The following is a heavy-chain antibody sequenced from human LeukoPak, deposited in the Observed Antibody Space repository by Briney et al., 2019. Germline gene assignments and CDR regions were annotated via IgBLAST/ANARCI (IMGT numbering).Heavy chain of an antibody. V-gene: IGHV4-34*01. CDR3: ARHGGAYSFDY. J-gene: IGHJ4*02. D-gene: IGHD2-21*01. CDR1: GFSFSGYY. Sequence: SETLCLTCAAYGFSFSGYYWSWIRQPPGKGLEWIGEINHSGSTNYNPSLKSRVHLSVATSKNQFSLTMISESAADTAVYYRARHGGAYSFDYWGQGPLVTVSS. CDR2: INHSGST.